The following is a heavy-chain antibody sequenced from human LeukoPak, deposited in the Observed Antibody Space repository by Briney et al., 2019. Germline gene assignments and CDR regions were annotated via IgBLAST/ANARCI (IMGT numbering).Heavy chain of an antibody. Sequence: GGSLRLSCAASGFTFSSYSMNWVRQAPGKGLEWVSSISSSSSYIYYADSVKGRFTISRDNAKNSLYLQMNSLRAEDTAVYYCARTNLELGYCSSTSCPRIANGFDPWGQGTLVTVSS. CDR3: ARTNLELGYCSSTSCPRIANGFDP. D-gene: IGHD2-2*01. CDR1: GFTFSSYS. CDR2: ISSSSSYI. J-gene: IGHJ5*02. V-gene: IGHV3-21*01.